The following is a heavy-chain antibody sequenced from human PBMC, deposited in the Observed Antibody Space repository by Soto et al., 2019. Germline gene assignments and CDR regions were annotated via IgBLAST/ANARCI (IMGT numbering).Heavy chain of an antibody. CDR1: GYTFTNYA. J-gene: IGHJ3*02. Sequence: GASVKVSCKASGYTFTNYAIHWVRQAPGQRLEWMGWINAGNGNTKYSQKFQGRVTITRDTSASTAYMELSSLRSEDTAVYYCARDRSGTCLTNAFDIWGQGTMVTVSS. D-gene: IGHD1-26*01. CDR3: ARDRSGTCLTNAFDI. CDR2: INAGNGNT. V-gene: IGHV1-3*01.